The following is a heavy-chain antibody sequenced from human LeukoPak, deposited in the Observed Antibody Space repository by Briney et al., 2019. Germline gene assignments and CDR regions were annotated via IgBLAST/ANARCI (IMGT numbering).Heavy chain of an antibody. Sequence: PGGSLRLSCAASGFTFSSYSMNWVRQAPGKGLEWVSSISSSSSYIYYADSVKGRFTISRDNAKNSPYLQMNSPRAEDTAVYYCAREAAVAGNFDYWGQGTLVTVSS. D-gene: IGHD6-19*01. CDR2: ISSSSSYI. J-gene: IGHJ4*02. CDR1: GFTFSSYS. V-gene: IGHV3-21*01. CDR3: AREAAVAGNFDY.